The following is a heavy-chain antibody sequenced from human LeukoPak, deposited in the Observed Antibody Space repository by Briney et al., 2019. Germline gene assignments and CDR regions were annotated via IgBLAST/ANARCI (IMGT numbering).Heavy chain of an antibody. CDR1: GFTFSSYS. CDR2: ISSSSSYI. CDR3: ARDGGGRGAFDI. J-gene: IGHJ3*02. Sequence: GGSLRLSCAASGFTFSSYSMNWVRQAPGKGLEWASSISSSSSYIYYADSVKGRFTISRDNAKNSLYLQMNSLRAEDTAVYYCARDGGGRGAFDIWGQGTMVTVSS. V-gene: IGHV3-21*01. D-gene: IGHD2-15*01.